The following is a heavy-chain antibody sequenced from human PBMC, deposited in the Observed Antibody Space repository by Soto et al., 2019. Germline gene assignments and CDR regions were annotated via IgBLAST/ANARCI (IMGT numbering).Heavy chain of an antibody. CDR3: ARPDYGDYAWLDY. CDR1: GYTFTGYY. CDR2: INPNSGGT. J-gene: IGHJ4*02. D-gene: IGHD4-17*01. Sequence: RASVKVSCKASGYTFTGYYMHWVRQAPGQGLEWMGWINPNSGGTNYAQKFQGRVTMTRDTSISTAYMELSRLRSDDTAVYYCARPDYGDYAWLDYWGQGTLVTVSS. V-gene: IGHV1-2*02.